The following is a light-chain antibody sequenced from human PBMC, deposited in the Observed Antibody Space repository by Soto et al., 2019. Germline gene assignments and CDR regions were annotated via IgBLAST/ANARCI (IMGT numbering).Light chain of an antibody. V-gene: IGLV2-8*01. CDR3: SSYAASNNFYFV. CDR1: SSDVGSYNY. CDR2: EVT. J-gene: IGLJ3*02. Sequence: QSVLTQPPSASGSPGQSVTISGTGTSSDVGSYNYVSWYQQYPGRAPKLMIYEVTKRPSGVPDRFSGSKSGNTASLTVSGLQAENEADYYCSSYAASNNFYFVFGGGTQLTVL.